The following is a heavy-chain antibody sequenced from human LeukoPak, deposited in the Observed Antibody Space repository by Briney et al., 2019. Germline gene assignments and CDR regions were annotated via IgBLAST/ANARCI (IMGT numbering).Heavy chain of an antibody. D-gene: IGHD3-16*02. CDR1: GFTFSTYS. Sequence: GESLRLSCAASGFTFSTYSMNWVRQAPGKGLEWVSSITRNSYIYYADSVKGRFTISRDNAKNSLYLQMNSLRAEDTAVYYCARADYDYVWGSYRYPAFDPWGQGTLVTVSS. CDR3: ARADYDYVWGSYRYPAFDP. J-gene: IGHJ5*02. V-gene: IGHV3-21*01. CDR2: ITRNSYI.